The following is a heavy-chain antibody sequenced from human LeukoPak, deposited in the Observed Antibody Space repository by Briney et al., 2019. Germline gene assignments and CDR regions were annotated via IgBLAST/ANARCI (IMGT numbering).Heavy chain of an antibody. V-gene: IGHV3-33*06. Sequence: QSGESLRLSCAASGFTFSSYGMHWVRQAPGKGLEWVAVIWYDGSNKYYADSVKGRFTISRDNSKNTLYLQMNSLRAEDTAVYYCAKAVSYGYDAFDIWGQGTMVTVSS. CDR2: IWYDGSNK. CDR3: AKAVSYGYDAFDI. D-gene: IGHD5-18*01. CDR1: GFTFSSYG. J-gene: IGHJ3*02.